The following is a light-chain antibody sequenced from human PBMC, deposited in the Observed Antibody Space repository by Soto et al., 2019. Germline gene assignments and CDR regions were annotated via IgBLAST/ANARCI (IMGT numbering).Light chain of an antibody. J-gene: IGLJ1*01. CDR2: EVS. Sequence: QLVLTQPPSASGSPGQSVTISCTGTSSDVGGYNYVSWYQQHPGKAPKLMIYEVSKRPSGVPDRFSGSKSGNTASLTVSGLQAEDEADYYCSSYAGSNSDVFGTGTKLTVL. CDR3: SSYAGSNSDV. V-gene: IGLV2-8*01. CDR1: SSDVGGYNY.